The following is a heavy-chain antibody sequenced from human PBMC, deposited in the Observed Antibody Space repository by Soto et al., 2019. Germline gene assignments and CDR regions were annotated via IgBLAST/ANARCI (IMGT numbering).Heavy chain of an antibody. D-gene: IGHD3-16*02. CDR2: ISGSGGGT. CDR1: GFTFSSYA. Sequence: GGSLRLSCAASGFTFSSYAMSWVRQAPGKGLEWVSAISGSGGGTYYADSGKGRFTISRDNSKNTLYLQMNSLRAEDTAVYYCAKSDSMITFGGVIVTYFDYWGQGTLVTVSS. V-gene: IGHV3-23*01. CDR3: AKSDSMITFGGVIVTYFDY. J-gene: IGHJ4*02.